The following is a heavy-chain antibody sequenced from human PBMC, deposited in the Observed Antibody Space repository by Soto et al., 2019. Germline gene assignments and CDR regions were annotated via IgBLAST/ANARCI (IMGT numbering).Heavy chain of an antibody. J-gene: IGHJ5*02. D-gene: IGHD3-22*01. Sequence: SETLSLTCTVSGGSISSYYWSWIRQPPGKGLEWIGYIYYSGSTNYNPSLKSRVTISVDTSKNQFSLKLSSVTAADTAVYYCARDNIRGGYYDSRNTNWFDPWGQGTLVTVSS. CDR3: ARDNIRGGYYDSRNTNWFDP. CDR2: IYYSGST. V-gene: IGHV4-59*01. CDR1: GGSISSYY.